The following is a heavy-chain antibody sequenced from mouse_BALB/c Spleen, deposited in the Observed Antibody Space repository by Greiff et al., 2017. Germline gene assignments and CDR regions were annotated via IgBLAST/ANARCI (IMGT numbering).Heavy chain of an antibody. CDR2: VNPYNGGT. J-gene: IGHJ3*01. V-gene: IGHV1-19*01. CDR3: ARGKGGNYLAWFAY. CDR1: GYTFTDYY. D-gene: IGHD2-1*01. Sequence: VQLKESGPELVKPGASVKMSCKASGYTFTDYYMDWVKQSPGESFEWIGRVNPYNGGTSYNQKFKGKATLTVDKSSSTAYMELNSLTSEDSAVYYCARGKGGNYLAWFAYWGQGTLVTVSA.